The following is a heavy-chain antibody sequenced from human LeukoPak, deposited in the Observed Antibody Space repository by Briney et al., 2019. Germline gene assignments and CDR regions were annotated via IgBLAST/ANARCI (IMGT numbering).Heavy chain of an antibody. J-gene: IGHJ3*02. CDR2: IYYSGST. Sequence: SETLSLTCTVSGGSISSSNLYWGWIRQPPGKGLEWIGSIYYSGSTYYNPSLKSRVTISVDTSKNQFSLKLSSVTAADTAVYYCARDVFYHQLSPSPAFDIWGQGTMVTVSS. V-gene: IGHV4-39*07. CDR3: ARDVFYHQLSPSPAFDI. CDR1: GGSISSSNLY. D-gene: IGHD2-2*01.